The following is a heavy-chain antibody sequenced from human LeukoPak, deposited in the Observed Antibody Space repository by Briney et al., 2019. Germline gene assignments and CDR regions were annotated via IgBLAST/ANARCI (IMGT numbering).Heavy chain of an antibody. CDR1: GDTFTSYD. CDR3: ARGLKRYFPRNYRLYYFDY. J-gene: IGHJ4*02. V-gene: IGHV1-8*03. D-gene: IGHD1-7*01. CDR2: MNPNSGNT. Sequence: ASVKVSCKASGDTFTSYDINWARQATGQGLEWMGWMNPNSGNTGYAQKFQGRVTITRNTSISTAYMELSSLRSEDTAVYYCARGLKRYFPRNYRLYYFDYWGQGTLVTVSS.